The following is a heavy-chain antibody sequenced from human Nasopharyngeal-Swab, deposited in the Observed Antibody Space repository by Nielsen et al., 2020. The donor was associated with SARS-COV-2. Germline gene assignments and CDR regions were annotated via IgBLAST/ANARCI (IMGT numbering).Heavy chain of an antibody. D-gene: IGHD2-2*01. CDR3: ARRVVSPEFYFDY. V-gene: IGHV4-39*01. CDR2: IFYSGTT. Sequence: WIRQPPGKGLEWIGSIFYSGTTYYNPSLKSRVTISVDTSQNQFSLNLISVTAADTAVYYCARRVVSPEFYFDYWGQGALVTVPQ. J-gene: IGHJ4*02.